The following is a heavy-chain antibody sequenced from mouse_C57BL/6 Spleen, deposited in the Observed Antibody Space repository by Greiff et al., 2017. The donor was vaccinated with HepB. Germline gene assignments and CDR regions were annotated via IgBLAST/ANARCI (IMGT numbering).Heavy chain of an antibody. CDR3: ARDANWDEGAMDY. D-gene: IGHD4-1*02. Sequence: EVQLVESGGGLVQSGRSLRLSCATSGFTFSDFYMEWVRQAPGKGLEWIAASRNKANDYTTEYSASVKGRFIVSRDTSQSILYLQMNALRAEDTAIYYCARDANWDEGAMDYWGQGTSVTVSS. V-gene: IGHV7-1*01. J-gene: IGHJ4*01. CDR1: GFTFSDFY. CDR2: SRNKANDYTT.